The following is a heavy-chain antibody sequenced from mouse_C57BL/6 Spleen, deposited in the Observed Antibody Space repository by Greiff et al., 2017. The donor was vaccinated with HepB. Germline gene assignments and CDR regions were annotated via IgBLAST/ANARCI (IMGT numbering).Heavy chain of an antibody. J-gene: IGHJ4*01. CDR3: ARGRLRDAMDY. CDR1: GYTFTDYY. V-gene: IGHV1-76*01. Sequence: QVQLKESGAELVRPGASVKLSCKASGYTFTDYYINWVKQRPGQGLEWIARIYPGSGNTYYNEKFKGKATLTAEKSSSTAYMQLSSLTSEDSAVYFCARGRLRDAMDYWGQGTSVTVSS. CDR2: IYPGSGNT. D-gene: IGHD1-1*01.